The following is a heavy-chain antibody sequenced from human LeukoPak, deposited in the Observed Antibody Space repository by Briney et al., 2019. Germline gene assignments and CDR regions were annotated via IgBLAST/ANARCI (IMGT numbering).Heavy chain of an antibody. V-gene: IGHV1-46*01. J-gene: IGHJ4*02. CDR1: GYTFTSYY. CDR3: ARDLGSGQIRTTPGGLDY. CDR2: INPSGEFT. Sequence: ASVKVFCKASGYTFTSYYIHWVRQAPGQGLEWMGLINPSGEFTTYAQKFQGRVTMTRDMSTSTVYMELSSLRSEDTAVYYCARDLGSGQIRTTPGGLDYWGQGTLVTVSS. D-gene: IGHD1-7*01.